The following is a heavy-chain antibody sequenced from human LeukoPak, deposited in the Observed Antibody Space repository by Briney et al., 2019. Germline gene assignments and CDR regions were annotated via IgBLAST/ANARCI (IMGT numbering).Heavy chain of an antibody. J-gene: IGHJ4*02. D-gene: IGHD3-22*01. CDR1: GFTFSNYW. Sequence: GGSLRLSCAASGFTFSNYWMDWVRQSPGKGLEWVANIKEDGSDKYYVDSVKGRFTISRDSAKNSLYLQMNSLRAEDTAVYYCARSLGYYDYWGQGTLVTVSS. V-gene: IGHV3-7*01. CDR2: IKEDGSDK. CDR3: ARSLGYYDY.